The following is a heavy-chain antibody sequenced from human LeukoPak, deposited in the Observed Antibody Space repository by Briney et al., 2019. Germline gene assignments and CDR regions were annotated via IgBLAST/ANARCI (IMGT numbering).Heavy chain of an antibody. D-gene: IGHD2-2*01. Sequence: ASVKVSCKASGYTFTSYDINWVRQATGQGLEWMGLMNPNRGNTGYAQKFQGRLTMTRNTSISTVYMELNSLRSEDTAVYYCARQTCTSTSCFARWFDPWGQGTLVTVSS. CDR1: GYTFTSYD. CDR3: ARQTCTSTSCFARWFDP. J-gene: IGHJ5*02. V-gene: IGHV1-8*01. CDR2: MNPNRGNT.